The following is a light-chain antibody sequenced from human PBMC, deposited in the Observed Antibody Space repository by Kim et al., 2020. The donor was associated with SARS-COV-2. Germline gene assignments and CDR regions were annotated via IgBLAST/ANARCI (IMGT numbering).Light chain of an antibody. CDR3: QSYDSSNWV. CDR1: SGSIASNY. V-gene: IGLV6-57*02. J-gene: IGLJ3*02. CDR2: EDN. Sequence: KTVTISCTGSSGSIASNYVQWDQQRPGSAPTTVIYEDNQRPSGVPDRFSGSIDSSSNSASLTISGLKTEDEADYYCQSYDSSNWVFGGGTQLTVL.